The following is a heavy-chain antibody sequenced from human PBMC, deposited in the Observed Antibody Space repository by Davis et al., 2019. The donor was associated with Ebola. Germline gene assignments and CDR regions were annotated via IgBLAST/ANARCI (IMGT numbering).Heavy chain of an antibody. V-gene: IGHV1-46*01. CDR3: ARGIFGVGDAFDI. CDR2: INPSGGST. D-gene: IGHD3-3*01. Sequence: ASVKVSCKASGYTFTSYYMHWVRQAPGQGLEWMGIINPSGGSTSYAQKFQGRVTITRDTSASTAYMELSSLRSEDTAVYYCARGIFGVGDAFDIWGQGTMVTVSS. CDR1: GYTFTSYY. J-gene: IGHJ3*02.